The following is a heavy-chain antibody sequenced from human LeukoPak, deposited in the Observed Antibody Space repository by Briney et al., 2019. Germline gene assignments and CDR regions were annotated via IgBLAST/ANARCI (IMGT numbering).Heavy chain of an antibody. CDR2: INPNSGGT. CDR3: ARETVTTYDY. D-gene: IGHD4-17*01. Sequence: ASVKVSCKASGYTFTGYYMHWVRQAPGQGLEWMGWINPNSGGTNYAQKFQGRVTMTTDTSTSTAYMELRSLRSDDTAVYYCARETVTTYDYWGQGTLVTVSS. J-gene: IGHJ4*02. V-gene: IGHV1-2*02. CDR1: GYTFTGYY.